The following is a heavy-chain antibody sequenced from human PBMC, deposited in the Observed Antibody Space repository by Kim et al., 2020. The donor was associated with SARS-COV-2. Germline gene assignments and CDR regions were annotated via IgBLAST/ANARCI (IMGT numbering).Heavy chain of an antibody. J-gene: IGHJ4*02. CDR1: GGSFSGYY. CDR3: ARFGGYTVGFDS. V-gene: IGHV4-34*01. D-gene: IGHD3-10*01. Sequence: SETLSLTCAVYGGSFSGYYWSWIRQPPGKGLEWIGEINHRGSTNYNPSLKSRVTISVDTSKNQFSLKLTSVTAADAAVYYCARFGGYTVGFDSWGQGTLVTVSS. CDR2: INHRGST.